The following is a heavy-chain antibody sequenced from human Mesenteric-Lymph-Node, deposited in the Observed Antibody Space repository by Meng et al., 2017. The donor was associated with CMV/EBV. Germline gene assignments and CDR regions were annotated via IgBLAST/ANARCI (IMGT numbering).Heavy chain of an antibody. V-gene: IGHV1-18*01. D-gene: IGHD3-10*01. J-gene: IGHJ3*02. CDR3: ARVEFGELFGAFDI. CDR2: ISAYNGNT. CDR1: GYTFTSYG. Sequence: ASGYTFTSYGISWVRQAPGQGLEWMGWISAYNGNTNYAQKLQGRVTMTTDTSTSTAYMELRSLRSDDTAVYYCARVEFGELFGAFDIWGQGTMVTVSS.